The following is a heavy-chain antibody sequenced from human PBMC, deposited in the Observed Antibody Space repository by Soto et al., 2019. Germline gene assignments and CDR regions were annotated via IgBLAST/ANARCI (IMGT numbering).Heavy chain of an antibody. V-gene: IGHV2-5*01. D-gene: IGHD3-3*01. CDR2: SYWNECK. CDR1: GLSLSTSGSG. Sequence: SGPTLVNLPQALTLPCSFSGLSLSTSGSGVGWVLEPPGKSLEWPALSYWNECKRYRPSLKSRVTITKDTSKNQVVLTMSNMDPVDTATYYCAHIQGYYDFWSCYYTVQWFDPWGQGTLVTVSS. J-gene: IGHJ5*02. CDR3: AHIQGYYDFWSCYYTVQWFDP.